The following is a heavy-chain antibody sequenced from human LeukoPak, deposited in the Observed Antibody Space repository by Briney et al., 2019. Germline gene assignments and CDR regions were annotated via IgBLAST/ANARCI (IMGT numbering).Heavy chain of an antibody. Sequence: ASVKVSCKASGYTFTSYGISWVRQAPGQGLEWMGWISDNNGNTNYAQKLQGRVTMATDTSTSTAYMELRSLRSDDTAVYYCARAYYYDSSAYLYYYYGMDVWGQGTTVTVSS. CDR2: ISDNNGNT. D-gene: IGHD3-22*01. J-gene: IGHJ6*02. V-gene: IGHV1-18*04. CDR1: GYTFTSYG. CDR3: ARAYYYDSSAYLYYYYGMDV.